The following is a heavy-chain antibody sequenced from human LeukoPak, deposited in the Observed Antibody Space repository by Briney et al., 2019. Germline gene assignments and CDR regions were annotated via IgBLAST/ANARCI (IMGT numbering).Heavy chain of an antibody. J-gene: IGHJ4*02. Sequence: GGSLRLSCADSGFTFSSYEMNWVRQAPGRGLERGSYISSGGSTIYYADSVWGRFTISRDNDKNSLYLQMNSLRAEDTAVYYCVKGRCSSTSCYGGDYWGQGTLVTVSS. CDR2: ISSGGSTI. D-gene: IGHD2-2*01. V-gene: IGHV3-48*03. CDR3: VKGRCSSTSCYGGDY. CDR1: GFTFSSYE.